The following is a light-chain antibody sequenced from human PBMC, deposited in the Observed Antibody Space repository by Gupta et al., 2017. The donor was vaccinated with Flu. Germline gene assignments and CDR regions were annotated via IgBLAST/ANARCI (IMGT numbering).Light chain of an antibody. CDR2: GAS. CDR3: QQVGSSPYT. Sequence: ENVLTQSPGTLSLSPGEAVTLSCRASQSLSHNYLAWYQKKPGQPPRLLIYGASNRATGIPDRFSGSGSGTDFTLTISRLEPEDFAVYYCQQVGSSPYTFGQGIKMDIK. J-gene: IGKJ2*01. CDR1: QSLSHNY. V-gene: IGKV3-20*01.